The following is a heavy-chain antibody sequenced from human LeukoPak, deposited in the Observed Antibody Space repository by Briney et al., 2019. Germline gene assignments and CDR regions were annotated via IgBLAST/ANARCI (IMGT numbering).Heavy chain of an antibody. D-gene: IGHD6-19*01. J-gene: IGHJ6*02. CDR1: GFTFSDYY. CDR3: ARDLAVAGDRAYGMDV. Sequence: KPGGSLRLSCAASGFTFSDYYMSWIRQAPGKGLEWVSYISSSGSTIYYADSVKGRFTISRDNAKNSLYLQMNSLRAEDTAVYYCARDLAVAGDRAYGMDVWGQGTTVTVSS. V-gene: IGHV3-11*01. CDR2: ISSSGSTI.